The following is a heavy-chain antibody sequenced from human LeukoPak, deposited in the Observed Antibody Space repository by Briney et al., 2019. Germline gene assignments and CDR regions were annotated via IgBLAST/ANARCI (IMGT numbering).Heavy chain of an antibody. J-gene: IGHJ4*02. CDR3: ARDPNSMVRGVYYFDY. Sequence: PSETLSLTCTVSGDSISNSDYYWSWIRQPPGKGLEWIGSIYHTGSSYYNPSLRSRVTISVDTSKNQFSLKLSSVTAADTAVYYCARDPNSMVRGVYYFDYWGQGTLVTVSS. D-gene: IGHD3-10*01. CDR1: GDSISNSDYY. V-gene: IGHV4-39*07. CDR2: IYHTGSS.